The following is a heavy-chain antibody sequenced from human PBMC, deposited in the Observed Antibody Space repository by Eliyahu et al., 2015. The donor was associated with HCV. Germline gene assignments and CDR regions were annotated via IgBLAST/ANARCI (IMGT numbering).Heavy chain of an antibody. CDR2: IYNDGRT. Sequence: EVQLVETGGGLIQPGGSLRLSCATSGFIVSSNYMTWVRQAPGKGLEGVSLIYNDGRTYYADSVRGRFTISRDNSKNTLYLQMNSLRVEDTAVYYCARGSYGTAYWGQGTLVTVSS. CDR1: GFIVSSNY. D-gene: IGHD2-21*02. CDR3: ARGSYGTAY. J-gene: IGHJ4*02. V-gene: IGHV3-53*02.